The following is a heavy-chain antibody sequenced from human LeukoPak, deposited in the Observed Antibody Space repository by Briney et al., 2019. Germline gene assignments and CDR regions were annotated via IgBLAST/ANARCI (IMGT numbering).Heavy chain of an antibody. CDR3: ARGDGYNVDY. CDR1: GFTFSSYE. V-gene: IGHV3-48*03. Sequence: GGSLRLSRAASGFTFSSYEMNWVRQAPGKGLEWVSYISSSGSTIYYADSVKGRFTISRDNAKNSLYLQMNSLRAEDTAVYYCARGDGYNVDYWGQGTLVTVSS. CDR2: ISSSGSTI. D-gene: IGHD5-24*01. J-gene: IGHJ4*02.